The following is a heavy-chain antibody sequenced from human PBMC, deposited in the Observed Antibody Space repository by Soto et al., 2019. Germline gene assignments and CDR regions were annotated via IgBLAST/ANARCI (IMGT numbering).Heavy chain of an antibody. CDR1: GGSVRAPDW. CDR3: ARVRQGCSANNCYFDP. Sequence: SETLSLTCTLSGGSVRAPDWWNWVRQSPDKGLEWIAEVHISGHSNYNPSLRSRVSVSIDSSKNQFYPNLNSVTAADTAIYYCARVRQGCSANNCYFDPWGQGTQVTVSS. CDR2: VHISGHS. D-gene: IGHD1-1*01. V-gene: IGHV4-4*02. J-gene: IGHJ5*01.